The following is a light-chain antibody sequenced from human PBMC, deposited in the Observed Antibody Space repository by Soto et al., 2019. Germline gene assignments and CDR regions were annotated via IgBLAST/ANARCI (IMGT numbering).Light chain of an antibody. J-gene: IGKJ2*01. CDR3: QQYGNTTPT. Sequence: EIVLTQSPGTLSLSPGERATLSCRASQSVTSTYLAWYQRKAGQAPRLLIFAASSRATGVPDRFSGSGSGTDFTLTISRLEPEDFALYYCQQYGNTTPTFGQGTKLEIK. CDR1: QSVTSTY. V-gene: IGKV3-20*01. CDR2: AAS.